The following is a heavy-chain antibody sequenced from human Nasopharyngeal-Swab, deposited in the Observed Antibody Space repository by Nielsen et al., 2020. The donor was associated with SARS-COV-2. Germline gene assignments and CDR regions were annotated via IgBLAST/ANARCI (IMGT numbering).Heavy chain of an antibody. J-gene: IGHJ4*02. D-gene: IGHD6-13*01. Sequence: WMRQRPGKGLEWVSGISWNSGSIGYADSVKGRFTISRDNAKNSLYLQMNSLRAEDTALYYCAKDMRIAAAFDYWGQGTLVTVSS. CDR3: AKDMRIAAAFDY. V-gene: IGHV3-9*01. CDR2: ISWNSGSI.